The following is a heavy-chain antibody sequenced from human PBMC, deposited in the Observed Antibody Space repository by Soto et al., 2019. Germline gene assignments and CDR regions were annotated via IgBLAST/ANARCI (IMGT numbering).Heavy chain of an antibody. J-gene: IGHJ4*02. CDR1: GASTSIYY. D-gene: IGHD2-15*01. CDR2: ISYSGNT. V-gene: IGHV4-59*01. CDR3: ACLRGKRGSPIDY. Sequence: SLSCLIYGASTSIYYWCWIRLSPGKGLEWIGYISYSGNTNYNPSLKSRVTISVDTYKDQLSLKVTSVTAADAAMYYCACLRGKRGSPIDYWGQGTQVTVSS.